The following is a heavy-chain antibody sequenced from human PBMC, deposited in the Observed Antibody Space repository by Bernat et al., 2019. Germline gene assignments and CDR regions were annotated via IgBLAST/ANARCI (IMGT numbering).Heavy chain of an antibody. CDR3: ARHGTWFGHDY. J-gene: IGHJ4*02. Sequence: QLQLQESGPGLVKPSETLSLTCTVSGGSISSISYYWGWIRQPPGKGLEWIGRNYYSGSPYYHPSLKSPVTISVDTSTTQFSLKLSSVPAADTAVYYCARHGTWFGHDYWGQGTLVTVSS. V-gene: IGHV4-39*01. D-gene: IGHD3-10*01. CDR1: GGSISSISYY. CDR2: NYYSGSP.